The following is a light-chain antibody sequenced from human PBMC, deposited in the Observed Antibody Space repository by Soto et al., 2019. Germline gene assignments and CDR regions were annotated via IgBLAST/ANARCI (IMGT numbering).Light chain of an antibody. CDR2: GNT. V-gene: IGLV1-40*01. CDR1: SSNIGAGYD. CDR3: QSYDSSLTALYV. Sequence: QSVLPQPPSGSGAPGQRVTISCTGSSSNIGAGYDVQWYQQLPGTAPKLLMYGNTNRPSGVPDRFSGSKSGTSASLAITGLQAEDEADYYCQSYDSSLTALYVFGTGTKVTVL. J-gene: IGLJ1*01.